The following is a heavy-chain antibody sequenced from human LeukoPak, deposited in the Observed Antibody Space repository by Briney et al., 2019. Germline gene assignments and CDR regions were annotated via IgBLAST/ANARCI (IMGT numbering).Heavy chain of an antibody. CDR2: ISGSGGST. J-gene: IGHJ4*02. D-gene: IGHD3-10*01. CDR3: AKGRFAVRGGLDY. CDR1: GFTFSSYA. Sequence: GGSLRLSCAASGFTFSSYAMSWVRQAPGKGLEWVSAISGSGGSTYYADSVKGRFTISRDNSKNTLCLQMNSLRAEDTAVYYCAKGRFAVRGGLDYWGQGTLVTVSS. V-gene: IGHV3-23*01.